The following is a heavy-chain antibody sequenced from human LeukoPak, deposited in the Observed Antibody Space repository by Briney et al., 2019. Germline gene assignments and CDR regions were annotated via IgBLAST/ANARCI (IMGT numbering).Heavy chain of an antibody. CDR2: IYQSGST. J-gene: IGHJ4*02. D-gene: IGHD7-27*01. CDR1: GGSISNYY. V-gene: IGHV4-59*01. CDR3: VRDRELGY. Sequence: SETLSLTCTVSGGSISNYYWRWLRQPPGKGLEGIGYIYQSGSTDYNPSLKSRVTISADTSKNQFSLKLNSVTAADTAVYYCVRDRELGYWGQGILGTVSS.